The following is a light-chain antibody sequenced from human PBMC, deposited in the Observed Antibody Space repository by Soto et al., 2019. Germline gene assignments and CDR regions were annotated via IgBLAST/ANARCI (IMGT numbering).Light chain of an antibody. CDR3: QQYSGYSLFT. CDR1: QSISGW. CDR2: DDS. J-gene: IGKJ3*01. Sequence: DIQTTQSPSTLSASVGDRVTITCRASQSISGWLAWYQQRPGKAPKLLIYDDSSLESGVPSRFSGSGSGTGFTLTIDGLQPDDFATYYCQQYSGYSLFTFGPGTKVDIK. V-gene: IGKV1-5*01.